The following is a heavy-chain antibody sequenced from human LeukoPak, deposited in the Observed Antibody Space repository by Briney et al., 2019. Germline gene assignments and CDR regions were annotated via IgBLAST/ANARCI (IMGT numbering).Heavy chain of an antibody. D-gene: IGHD3-9*01. CDR2: INHSGST. Sequence: SETLSLTCTVSGYSISSGYYWGWIRQPPGKGLEWIGEINHSGSTNYNPSLKSRVTISVDTSKNQFSLKLSSVTAADTAVYYCARHGADYDILTGRKTSHYFDYWGQGTLVTVSS. CDR1: GYSISSGYY. CDR3: ARHGADYDILTGRKTSHYFDY. V-gene: IGHV4-38-2*02. J-gene: IGHJ4*02.